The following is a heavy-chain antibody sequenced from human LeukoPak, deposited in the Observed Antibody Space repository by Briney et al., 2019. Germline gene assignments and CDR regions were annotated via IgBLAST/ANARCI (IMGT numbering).Heavy chain of an antibody. CDR3: ARVPHYHSNYLYYMDV. CDR2: IYTSGST. J-gene: IGHJ6*03. CDR1: GGSISSGSYY. V-gene: IGHV4-61*02. D-gene: IGHD4-11*01. Sequence: PSQTLSLTCTVSGGSISSGSYYWSWIRQPAGTGLEWIGRIYTSGSTNYNPSLKSRVTISVDTSKNQFSLKLSSVTAADTAVYYCARVPHYHSNYLYYMDVWGKGTTVTVSS.